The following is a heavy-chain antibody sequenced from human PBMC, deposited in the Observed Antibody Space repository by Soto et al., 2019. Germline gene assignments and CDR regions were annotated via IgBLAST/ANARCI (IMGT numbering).Heavy chain of an antibody. Sequence: SETLSLTCAVYGGSFSGYYWSWIRQPPGKGLEWIGEINHSGSTNYNPSLKSRVTISVDTSKNQFSLKLSSVTAADTAVYYCARGTGGVRWPLITMIVRGYFDYWGQGTLVTVSS. V-gene: IGHV4-34*01. J-gene: IGHJ4*02. CDR1: GGSFSGYY. CDR3: ARGTGGVRWPLITMIVRGYFDY. D-gene: IGHD3-22*01. CDR2: INHSGST.